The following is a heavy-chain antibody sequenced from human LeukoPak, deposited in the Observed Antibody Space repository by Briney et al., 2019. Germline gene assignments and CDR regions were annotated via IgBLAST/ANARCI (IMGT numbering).Heavy chain of an antibody. D-gene: IGHD6-19*01. Sequence: GGSLRLSCAASGFTVSSNYMSWVRQAPGKGLEWVSLIYSGGTTYYADSVKGRFTISRDNSKNTLYLQMNSLRAEDTAVYFCARDRTVAGFHLEAYWGQGTLVTVSS. V-gene: IGHV3-53*01. J-gene: IGHJ4*02. CDR3: ARDRTVAGFHLEAY. CDR1: GFTVSSNY. CDR2: IYSGGTT.